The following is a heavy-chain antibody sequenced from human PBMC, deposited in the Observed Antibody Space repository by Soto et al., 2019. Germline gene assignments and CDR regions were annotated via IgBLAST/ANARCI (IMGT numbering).Heavy chain of an antibody. Sequence: GGSLRLSCAASGFTFSDHYMDWVRQAPGKGLEWVGRIRNKANSYSTEYAASVKGRFTFSRDDSKKLLYLQMNSLKTEDTAVYYCKTTGTFDYWGQGTLVTVSS. CDR2: IRNKANSYST. D-gene: IGHD4-17*01. CDR1: GFTFSDHY. CDR3: KTTGTFDY. J-gene: IGHJ4*02. V-gene: IGHV3-72*01.